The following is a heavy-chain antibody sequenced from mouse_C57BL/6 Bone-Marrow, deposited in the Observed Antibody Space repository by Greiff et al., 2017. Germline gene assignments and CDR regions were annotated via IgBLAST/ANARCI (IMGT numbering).Heavy chain of an antibody. Sequence: VQLQQPGAELVRPGSSVKLSCKASGYTFTSYWMHWVKQRPIQGLEWIGNIDPSDSETHYNQKFKDKATLTVDKSSSTAYMQLSSLTSEDSAVXDAAREEAYSNYSAWCAYWGQGTLVTVSA. CDR1: GYTFTSYW. V-gene: IGHV1-52*01. D-gene: IGHD2-5*01. CDR3: AREEAYSNYSAWCAY. CDR2: IDPSDSET. J-gene: IGHJ3*01.